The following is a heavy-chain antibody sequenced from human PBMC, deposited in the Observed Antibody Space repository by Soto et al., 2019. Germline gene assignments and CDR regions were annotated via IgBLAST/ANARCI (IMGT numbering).Heavy chain of an antibody. CDR3: AKVGPHIVVVPAAVFDY. J-gene: IGHJ4*02. CDR2: ISGSGGST. V-gene: IGHV3-23*01. Sequence: LRLSCAASGFTFSSYAMSWVRQAPGKGLEWVSAISGSGGSTYYADSVKGRFTISRDNSKNTLYLQMNSLRAEDTAVYYCAKVGPHIVVVPAAVFDYWGQGTLVTVSS. CDR1: GFTFSSYA. D-gene: IGHD2-2*01.